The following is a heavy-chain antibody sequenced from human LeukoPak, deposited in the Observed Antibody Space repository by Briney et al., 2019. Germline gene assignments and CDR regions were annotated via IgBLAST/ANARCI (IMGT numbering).Heavy chain of an antibody. CDR2: ISYDGSNK. CDR3: AKGASGIGDFDY. D-gene: IGHD1-14*01. V-gene: IGHV3-30*18. J-gene: IGHJ4*02. Sequence: PGGSLRLSCAASGFTFSSYGMHWVRQAPGKGLEWVAVISYDGSNKYYADSVKGRFTISRDNSKNTLYLQMNSLRAEDTAVYYCAKGASGIGDFDYWGLGTLVTVSS. CDR1: GFTFSSYG.